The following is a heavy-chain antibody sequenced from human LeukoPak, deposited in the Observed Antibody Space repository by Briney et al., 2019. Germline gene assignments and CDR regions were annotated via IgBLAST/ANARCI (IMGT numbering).Heavy chain of an antibody. CDR2: INHSGST. Sequence: SETLSLTCTVSAYSISSGYYWGWIRQPPGKGLEWIGEINHSGSTNYNPSLKSRVTISVDTSKNQFSLKLSSVTAADTAVYYCARELMVRGRRWFDPWGQGTLVTVSS. J-gene: IGHJ5*02. CDR1: AYSISSGYY. CDR3: ARELMVRGRRWFDP. V-gene: IGHV4-38-2*02. D-gene: IGHD3-10*01.